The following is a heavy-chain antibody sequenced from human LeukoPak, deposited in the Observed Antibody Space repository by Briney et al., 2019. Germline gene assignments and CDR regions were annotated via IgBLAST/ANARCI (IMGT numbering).Heavy chain of an antibody. CDR3: ANGINTNSYYPFDY. CDR2: IRGSGDST. D-gene: IGHD2-8*01. J-gene: IGHJ4*02. V-gene: IGHV3-23*01. CDR1: GFTFSNYG. Sequence: GGSLRLSCAASGFTFSNYGMTWVRQAPGKGLEWVSGIRGSGDSTSYTDSVKGRFTISRDNSKNTLYLQMNSLRVEDTAVYYCANGINTNSYYPFDYWGQGTLVTVSS.